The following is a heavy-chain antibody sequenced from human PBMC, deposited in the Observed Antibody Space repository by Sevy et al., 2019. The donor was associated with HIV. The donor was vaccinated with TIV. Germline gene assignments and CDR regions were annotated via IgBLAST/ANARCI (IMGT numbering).Heavy chain of an antibody. Sequence: SETLSLTCTVSGGSISSSSYYWGWIRQPPGKGLEWIGSIYYSGSTYYNPSLKSRVTISVDTSKNQFSLKLSSVTAADTAVYHCARQTREFDCSGGSCYPIYYFDYWGQGTLVTVSS. J-gene: IGHJ4*02. CDR3: ARQTREFDCSGGSCYPIYYFDY. D-gene: IGHD2-15*01. CDR2: IYYSGST. V-gene: IGHV4-39*01. CDR1: GGSISSSSYY.